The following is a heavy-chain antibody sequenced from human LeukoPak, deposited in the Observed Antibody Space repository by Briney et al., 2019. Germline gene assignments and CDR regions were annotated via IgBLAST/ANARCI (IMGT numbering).Heavy chain of an antibody. Sequence: PGGSLRLSCAASGLTVNSKYMSWVRQAPGKGLEWVSIIYSGGSTNYADSVKGRFTISRDNSKNTVYLQMNSLRAEDTAVYYCAKSPKAGFLFDYWGKGTLVTASS. CDR2: IYSGGST. D-gene: IGHD6-13*01. J-gene: IGHJ4*02. V-gene: IGHV3-53*01. CDR1: GLTVNSKY. CDR3: AKSPKAGFLFDY.